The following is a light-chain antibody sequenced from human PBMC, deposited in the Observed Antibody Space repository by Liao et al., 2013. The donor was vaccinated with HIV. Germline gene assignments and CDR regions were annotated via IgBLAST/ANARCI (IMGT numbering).Light chain of an antibody. CDR2: YDS. J-gene: IGLJ1*01. CDR3: QVWDSNSDHPGI. V-gene: IGLV3-21*01. CDR1: NSGING. Sequence: SYVLTQPPSVSVAPGKTARITCGGYNSGINGVHWYQQKPGQAPVVVIYYDSGRPSGIPERFSGSNSGNTATLTISRVEAGDEADYYCQVWDSNSDHPGIFGTGTKVTVL.